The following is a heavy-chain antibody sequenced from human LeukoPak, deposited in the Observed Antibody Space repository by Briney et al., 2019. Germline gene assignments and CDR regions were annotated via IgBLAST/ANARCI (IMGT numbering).Heavy chain of an antibody. Sequence: GGSLRLSCAASGFTFSSYEINWVRQAPGKGLEWVSYISSGGSTMYYADSVKGRFTIPRDNAKNSLYLQTNSLRVEDTAVYYCARGNRRSYASFDYWGQGTLVTVSS. CDR1: GFTFSSYE. CDR2: ISSGGSTM. J-gene: IGHJ4*02. CDR3: ARGNRRSYASFDY. V-gene: IGHV3-48*03. D-gene: IGHD2-2*01.